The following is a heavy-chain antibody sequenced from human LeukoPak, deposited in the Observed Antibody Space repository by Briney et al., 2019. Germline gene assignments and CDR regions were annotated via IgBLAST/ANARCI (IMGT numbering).Heavy chain of an antibody. D-gene: IGHD5-12*01. V-gene: IGHV4-34*01. CDR1: GGSFSGYY. CDR2: INHSGST. CDR3: AREMGGYASLYYYYYMDV. Sequence: SEALSLTCAVYGGSFSGYYWSWIRQPPGKGLEWIGEINHSGSTNYNPSLKSRVTISVDTSKNQFSLKLSSVTAADTAVYYCAREMGGYASLYYYYYMDVWGKGTTVTVSS. J-gene: IGHJ6*03.